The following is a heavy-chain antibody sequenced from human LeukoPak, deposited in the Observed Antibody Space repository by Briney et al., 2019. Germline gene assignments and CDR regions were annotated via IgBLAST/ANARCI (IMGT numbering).Heavy chain of an antibody. Sequence: SETLSLTCTVFGGSIRSSSYYWGWIRQPPGKGLEWIGCIYYSGSTYYNPSLKSRVTISVDTSKNQFSLKLSSVTAADTAVYYCASQTRIAAARSYYFDYWGQETLVTVSS. CDR2: IYYSGST. CDR3: ASQTRIAAARSYYFDY. V-gene: IGHV4-39*01. D-gene: IGHD6-13*01. J-gene: IGHJ4*02. CDR1: GGSIRSSSYY.